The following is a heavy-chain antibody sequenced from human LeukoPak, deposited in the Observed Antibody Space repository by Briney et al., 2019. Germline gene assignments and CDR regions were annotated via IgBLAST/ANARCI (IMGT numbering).Heavy chain of an antibody. CDR1: GGSISSYY. CDR3: ARIRDYVWGSYLYPFDY. CDR2: INHSGST. V-gene: IGHV4-34*01. Sequence: SETLSLTCTVSGGSISSYYWSWIRQPPGKGLEWIGEINHSGSTNYNPSLKSRVTISVDTSKNQFSLKLSSVTAADTAVYYCARIRDYVWGSYLYPFDYWGQGTLVTVSS. J-gene: IGHJ4*02. D-gene: IGHD3-16*02.